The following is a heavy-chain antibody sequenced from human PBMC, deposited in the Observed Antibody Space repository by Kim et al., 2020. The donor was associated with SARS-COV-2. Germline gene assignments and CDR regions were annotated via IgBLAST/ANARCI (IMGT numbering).Heavy chain of an antibody. CDR2: ISASSSTI. CDR3: AKDLTGAVARAFDI. D-gene: IGHD6-19*01. J-gene: IGHJ3*02. V-gene: IGHV3-23*01. Sequence: GGSLRLSCAASGFTFSSYAMSWVRQAPGKGLEWVSAISASSSTIYYADSVKGRFTISRDNSKNTLYLQVTSLRAEDTALYYCAKDLTGAVARAFDIWGQGTMVTVSS. CDR1: GFTFSSYA.